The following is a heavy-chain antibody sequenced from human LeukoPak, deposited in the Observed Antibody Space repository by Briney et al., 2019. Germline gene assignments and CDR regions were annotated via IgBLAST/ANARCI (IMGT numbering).Heavy chain of an antibody. CDR2: ICGSGGST. CDR3: AKLLFFNPTTSKDAFNI. V-gene: IGHV3-23*01. Sequence: GGSLRLSCAASGFTFSSYAMSWARQAPGKGLEWVSTICGSGGSTTSADSVKGRFTISRDNSKNTLYLQMSSLRAEDTAVYYCAKLLFFNPTTSKDAFNIWGQGTMVTVSS. J-gene: IGHJ3*02. CDR1: GFTFSSYA. D-gene: IGHD4-17*01.